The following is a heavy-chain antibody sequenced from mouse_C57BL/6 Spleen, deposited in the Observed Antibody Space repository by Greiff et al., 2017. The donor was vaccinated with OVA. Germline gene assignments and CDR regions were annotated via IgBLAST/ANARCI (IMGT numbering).Heavy chain of an antibody. CDR3: ARYIYDYDEDYAMDY. Sequence: EVHLVESGGGLVQPGGSLSLSCAASGFTFTDYYMSWVRQPPGKALEWLGFIRNKANGYTTEYSASVKGRFTISRDNSQSILYLQMNALRAEDSATYYCARYIYDYDEDYAMDYWGQGTSVTVSS. D-gene: IGHD2-4*01. J-gene: IGHJ4*01. CDR1: GFTFTDYY. V-gene: IGHV7-3*01. CDR2: IRNKANGYTT.